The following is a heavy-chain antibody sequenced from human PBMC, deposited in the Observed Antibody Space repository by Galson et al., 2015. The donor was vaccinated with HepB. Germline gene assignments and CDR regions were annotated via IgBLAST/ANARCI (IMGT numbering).Heavy chain of an antibody. Sequence: SVKVSCKASGYTFTSYYMHWVRQAPGQGLEWMGIINPSGGSTSYAQKFQGRVTMTRDTSTSTVYMELSSLRSEDTAVYYCARDPIVVVVAATVEFDYWGQGTLVTVSS. J-gene: IGHJ4*02. CDR3: ARDPIVVVVAATVEFDY. CDR2: INPSGGST. CDR1: GYTFTSYY. D-gene: IGHD2-15*01. V-gene: IGHV1-46*01.